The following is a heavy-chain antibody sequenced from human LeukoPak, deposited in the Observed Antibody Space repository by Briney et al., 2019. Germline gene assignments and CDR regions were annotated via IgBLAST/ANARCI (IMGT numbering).Heavy chain of an antibody. D-gene: IGHD3-10*01. Sequence: ASVKVSCKVSGYTLTELSMHWVRQAPGKGFEWMGGFDPEDGETIYAQKFQGRVTMTEDTSTDTAYMELSSLRSEDTAVYYCATAVSKTVLLWFGEYDYWGQGTLVTVSS. CDR3: ATAVSKTVLLWFGEYDY. CDR1: GYTLTELS. J-gene: IGHJ4*02. CDR2: FDPEDGET. V-gene: IGHV1-24*01.